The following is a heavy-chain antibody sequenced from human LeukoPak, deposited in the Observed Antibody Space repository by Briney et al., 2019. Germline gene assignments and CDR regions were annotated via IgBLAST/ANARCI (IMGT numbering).Heavy chain of an antibody. J-gene: IGHJ4*02. CDR2: INPNSGGT. CDR3: ARGSIVGATFDYFDY. Sequence: ASVKVSCQASGHTFTGYYIHWVRQAPGQGLEWMGWINPNSGGTNYAQKFQGRVTMTRDTSISTAYMDLSRLRSDDTAVYYCARGSIVGATFDYFDYWGQGTLVTVSS. V-gene: IGHV1-2*02. D-gene: IGHD1-26*01. CDR1: GHTFTGYY.